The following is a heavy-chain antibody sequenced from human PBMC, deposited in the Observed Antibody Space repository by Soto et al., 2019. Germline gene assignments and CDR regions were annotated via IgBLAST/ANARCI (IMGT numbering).Heavy chain of an antibody. CDR1: GFTVSSNY. J-gene: IGHJ3*01. CDR3: ARDRGQCSGGSCRDAFDF. Sequence: VQLVESGGGLVQPGGSLRLSCAASGFTVSSNYMSWVRQAPGKGLEWVSVIYSGGSTNYADSVKGRFTVSRDSSKNTLYLQMNSLRAEDTAVYYCARDRGQCSGGSCRDAFDFWGQGTMVIVSS. CDR2: IYSGGST. D-gene: IGHD2-15*01. V-gene: IGHV3-66*01.